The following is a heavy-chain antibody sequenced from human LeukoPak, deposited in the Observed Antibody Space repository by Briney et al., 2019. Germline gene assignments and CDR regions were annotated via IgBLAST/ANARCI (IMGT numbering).Heavy chain of an antibody. D-gene: IGHD3-10*01. V-gene: IGHV4-39*07. Sequence: PSETLSLTCTVSGGSISSSSYYWGWIRQPPGKGLEWIGSIYYSGSTNYNPSLKSRVTISVDTSKNQFSLKLSSVTAADTAVYYCARVGRDGSGSYYNLRYYYYYMDVWGKGATVTVSS. CDR2: IYYSGST. J-gene: IGHJ6*03. CDR1: GGSISSSSYY. CDR3: ARVGRDGSGSYYNLRYYYYYMDV.